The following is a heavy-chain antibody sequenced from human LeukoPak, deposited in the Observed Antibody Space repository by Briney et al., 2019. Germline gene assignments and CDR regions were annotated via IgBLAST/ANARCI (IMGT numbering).Heavy chain of an antibody. CDR1: GFTFSSYG. J-gene: IGHJ4*02. Sequence: PGGSLRLSCAASGFTFSSYGMHWVRQAPGKGLEWVAVISYDGSNKYYADSVKGRFSISRDNSKNTLYLQMNSLRAEDTAVYYCAKAGNYGGYFAYWGQGTLVTVSS. CDR2: ISYDGSNK. CDR3: AKAGNYGGYFAY. D-gene: IGHD4-23*01. V-gene: IGHV3-30*18.